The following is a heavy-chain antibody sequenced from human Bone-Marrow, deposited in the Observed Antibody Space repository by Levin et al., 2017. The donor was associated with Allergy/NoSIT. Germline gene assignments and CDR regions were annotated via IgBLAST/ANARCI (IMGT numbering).Heavy chain of an antibody. Sequence: GESLKISCQGSGYSFTTYWIGWVRQMPGKGLEWMAIINPVDSDTRFSPSFQGQVTISADKSIRTTYLQWSSLKASDSAMYYCARQGGSGVSIDYWGQGTLVTVSS. J-gene: IGHJ4*02. CDR3: ARQGGSGVSIDY. V-gene: IGHV5-51*01. CDR2: INPVDSDT. D-gene: IGHD3-10*01. CDR1: GYSFTTYW.